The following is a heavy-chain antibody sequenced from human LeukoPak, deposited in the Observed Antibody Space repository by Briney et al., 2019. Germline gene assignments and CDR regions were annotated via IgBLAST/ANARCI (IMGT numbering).Heavy chain of an antibody. CDR2: ISSSSSPI. Sequence: GGSLRLSCAASGFTFSSYSVDWVRQAPGKGLEWVSYISSSSSPIYYADSVKGRFTISRDNAKNLLYLQMNSLGDEDTAVYYCARDGRDGYNRAPGAFDIWGQGTMVTVSS. CDR1: GFTFSSYS. D-gene: IGHD5-24*01. J-gene: IGHJ3*02. V-gene: IGHV3-48*02. CDR3: ARDGRDGYNRAPGAFDI.